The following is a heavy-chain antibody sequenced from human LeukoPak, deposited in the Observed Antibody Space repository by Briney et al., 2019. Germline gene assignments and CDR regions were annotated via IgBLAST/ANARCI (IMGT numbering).Heavy chain of an antibody. V-gene: IGHV1-46*01. J-gene: IGHJ4*02. CDR3: ARDDNLAKNTMIQGY. CDR1: GYTFTSYY. CDR2: INPSGGST. Sequence: ASVKVSCKASGYTFTSYYMHWVRQAPGQGLEWMGLINPSGGSTSYAQKFQGRVTMTRDTSTSTVYMELSSLRSEDTAVYYCARDDNLAKNTMIQGYWGQGTLVTVSS. D-gene: IGHD3-22*01.